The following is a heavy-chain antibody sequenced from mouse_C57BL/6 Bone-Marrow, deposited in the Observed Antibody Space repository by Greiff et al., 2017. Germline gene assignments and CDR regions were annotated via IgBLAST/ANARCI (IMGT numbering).Heavy chain of an antibody. CDR2: IDPENGDT. J-gene: IGHJ2*01. Sequence: EVKLMESGAELVRPGASVKLSCTASGFNIKDDYMHWVKQRPEQGLEWIGWIDPENGDTEYASKFQGKATITADTSSNTAYLQLSSLTSEDTAVXYCTSSITTVYYCDYWGQGTTPTVSS. D-gene: IGHD1-1*01. V-gene: IGHV14-4*01. CDR3: TSSITTVYYCDY. CDR1: GFNIKDDY.